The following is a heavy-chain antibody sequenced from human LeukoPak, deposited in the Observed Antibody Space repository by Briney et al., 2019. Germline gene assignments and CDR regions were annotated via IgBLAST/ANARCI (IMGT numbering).Heavy chain of an antibody. Sequence: ASVKVSCKASGYTFTGYYMHWVRQAPGQGLEWMGWINPNSGGTNYAQKFQGRVTMTRDTSISTAYMELSRLRSDDTAVYYCARTPSYYDRVYMDVWGKGATVTVSS. CDR1: GYTFTGYY. CDR3: ARTPSYYDRVYMDV. V-gene: IGHV1-2*02. J-gene: IGHJ6*03. D-gene: IGHD3-22*01. CDR2: INPNSGGT.